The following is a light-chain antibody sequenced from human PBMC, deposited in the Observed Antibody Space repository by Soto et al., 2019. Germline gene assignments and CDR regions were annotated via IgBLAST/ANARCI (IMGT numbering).Light chain of an antibody. CDR3: QQRSNWSPVT. J-gene: IGKJ4*01. CDR2: DAS. V-gene: IGKV3-11*01. CDR1: QSVSSY. Sequence: EIVLTQSPATLSLSPGARATLSCRASQSVSSYLAWYQQKPGQAPRLLIYDASNRATGIPARFSGSGSGTDFTLTISSLEPEDFAVYYCQQRSNWSPVTFGRGTKVDNK.